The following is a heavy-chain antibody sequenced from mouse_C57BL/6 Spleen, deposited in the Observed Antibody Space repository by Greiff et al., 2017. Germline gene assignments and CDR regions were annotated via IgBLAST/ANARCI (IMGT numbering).Heavy chain of an antibody. Sequence: VQLKESGAELVRPGASVKLSCTASGFNIKDDYMHWVKQRPEQGLEWIGWIDPENGDTEYASKFQGKATITADTSSNTAYLQLSSLTSEDTAVXYCTSGSWFAYWGQGTLVTVSA. V-gene: IGHV14-4*01. J-gene: IGHJ3*01. D-gene: IGHD4-1*01. CDR2: IDPENGDT. CDR3: TSGSWFAY. CDR1: GFNIKDDY.